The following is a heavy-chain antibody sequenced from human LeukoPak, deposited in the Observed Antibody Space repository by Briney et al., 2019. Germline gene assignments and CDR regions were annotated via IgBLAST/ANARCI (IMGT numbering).Heavy chain of an antibody. CDR2: ISSSGSTI. CDR3: ARVKGYSSSPTFDY. CDR1: GFTFSDYY. Sequence: PGGSLRLTCAASGFTFSDYYMSWIRQAPGKGLEWVSYISSSGSTIYYADSVKGRFTISRDNAKNSLYLQMNSLRAEDTAVYYCARVKGYSSSPTFDYWGQGTLVTVSS. V-gene: IGHV3-11*01. D-gene: IGHD6-6*01. J-gene: IGHJ4*02.